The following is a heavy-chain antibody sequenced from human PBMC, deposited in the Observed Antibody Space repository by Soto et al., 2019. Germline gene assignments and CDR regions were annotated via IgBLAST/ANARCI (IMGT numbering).Heavy chain of an antibody. CDR2: INPSGGST. CDR3: ARDQGIAAAGTYYYYYGMDV. Sequence: ASLKGSWKGAGYSFTRYYMHWGRQAPGQGLEWMGIINPSGGSTSYAQKFQGRVTMTRDTSTSTVYMELSSLRSEDTAVYYCARDQGIAAAGTYYYYYGMDVWGQGTTVTV. D-gene: IGHD6-13*01. J-gene: IGHJ6*02. CDR1: GYSFTRYY. V-gene: IGHV1-46*01.